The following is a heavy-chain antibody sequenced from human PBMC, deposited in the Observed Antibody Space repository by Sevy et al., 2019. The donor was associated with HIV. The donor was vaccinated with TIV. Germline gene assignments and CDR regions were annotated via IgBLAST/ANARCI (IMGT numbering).Heavy chain of an antibody. CDR2: IYYSGST. V-gene: IGHV4-59*08. D-gene: IGHD3-3*01. CDR1: GGSITSYY. CDR3: TRHRLEVGSGYYPPNYYYGMDV. J-gene: IGHJ6*02. Sequence: SETLSLTCTVSGGSITSYYWSWIRQPPGKGLEWIGYIYYSGSTNYNPSLKSRVTISVDTSKNQFSLKLSSVTAADTAVYYWTRHRLEVGSGYYPPNYYYGMDVWGQGTTVTVSS.